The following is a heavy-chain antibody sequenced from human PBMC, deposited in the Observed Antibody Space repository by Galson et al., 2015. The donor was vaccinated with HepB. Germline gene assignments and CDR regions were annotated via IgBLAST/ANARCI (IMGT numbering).Heavy chain of an antibody. CDR3: ARGAVVAAVGATENNWFDP. J-gene: IGHJ5*02. CDR2: ISPHNRYT. Sequence: SVKVSCKASGYTFSSYSITWVRQAPGQGLEWVGWISPHNRYTNYAQNFQGRVTMSTDTSTNTAYMELRSLRSDDTAIYYCARGAVVAAVGATENNWFDPWGRGTLVTVSS. V-gene: IGHV1-18*01. CDR1: GYTFSSYS. D-gene: IGHD2-15*01.